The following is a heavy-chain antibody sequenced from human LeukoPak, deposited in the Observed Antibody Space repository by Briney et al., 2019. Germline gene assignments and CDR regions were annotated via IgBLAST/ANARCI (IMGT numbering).Heavy chain of an antibody. CDR2: ISGSGGST. J-gene: IGHJ4*02. Sequence: GGSLRLSCAASLFTFSSYAMSWVRQAPGEGLEWVSAISGSGGSTYYADSVKGRFSISRDNSKNTLYLQMNSLRAEDTAVYYCAKDRGPNDYWGQGTLVTVSP. D-gene: IGHD3-16*01. V-gene: IGHV3-23*01. CDR3: AKDRGPNDY. CDR1: LFTFSSYA.